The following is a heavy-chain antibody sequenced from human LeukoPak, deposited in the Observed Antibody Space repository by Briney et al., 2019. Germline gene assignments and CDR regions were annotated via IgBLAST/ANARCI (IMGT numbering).Heavy chain of an antibody. J-gene: IGHJ4*02. CDR3: ARNLLYCSGGSCYSSTHDY. V-gene: IGHV1-18*01. CDR2: ISAYNGNT. CDR1: GYTFTSYG. Sequence: ASVKVSCKASGYTFTSYGISWVRQAPGQGLEWMGWISAYNGNTNYAQKLQGRVTMTTDTSTGTAYMELRSLRSDDTAVYYCARNLLYCSGGSCYSSTHDYWGQGTLVTVSS. D-gene: IGHD2-15*01.